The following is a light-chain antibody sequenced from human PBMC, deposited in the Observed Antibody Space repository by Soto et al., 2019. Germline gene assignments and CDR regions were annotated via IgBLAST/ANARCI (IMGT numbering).Light chain of an antibody. CDR3: QQYYTWPRT. V-gene: IGKV3-15*01. J-gene: IGKJ1*01. Sequence: EIVMTQSPGTLSVSPGEGATLSCRASQSVSTNLAWYQQKPDQAPRLLIYGAPTTATGMPARFSGSGSGTEFTLTISSLQSEDFAVYYCQQYYTWPRTFGQGTRVEIK. CDR2: GAP. CDR1: QSVSTN.